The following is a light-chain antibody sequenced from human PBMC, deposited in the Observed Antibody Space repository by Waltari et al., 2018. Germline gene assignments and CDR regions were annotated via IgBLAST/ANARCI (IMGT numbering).Light chain of an antibody. J-gene: IGKJ4*01. V-gene: IGKV1-9*01. Sequence: DIQLTQSPSSLSASVGDRVTITCRASQDISSYLAWYQQKPGKAPKLLIYKASSLQSGVPSRFSGSGSGTEFTLTISSLQPEDFAVYYCQQRYSYPLTFGGGTKVEVK. CDR1: QDISSY. CDR2: KAS. CDR3: QQRYSYPLT.